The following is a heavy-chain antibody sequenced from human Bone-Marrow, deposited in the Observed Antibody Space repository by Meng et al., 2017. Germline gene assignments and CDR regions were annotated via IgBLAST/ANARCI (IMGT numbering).Heavy chain of an antibody. CDR3: ARDIRQGGNIWFDP. Sequence: VPVRESGPRLLKPSQTLSLTCTVSGGSISSGGYYWSWIRQHPGKGLEWIGYIYYSGTTYYNPSLSSLVTISVDTSKNQFSLNLSSVTAADTAVYYCARDIRQGGNIWFDPWGQGTLVTVSS. D-gene: IGHD3-16*01. J-gene: IGHJ5*02. CDR2: IYYSGTT. CDR1: GGSISSGGYY. V-gene: IGHV4-31*01.